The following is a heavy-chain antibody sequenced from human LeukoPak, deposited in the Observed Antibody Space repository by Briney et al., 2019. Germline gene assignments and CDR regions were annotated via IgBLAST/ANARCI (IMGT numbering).Heavy chain of an antibody. CDR1: GFTFSSYW. Sequence: GGSLRLSCAASGFTFSSYWMSWVRQAPGKGLEWVANIKQDGSEKYYVDSVKGRFTISRDNAKNSLYLQMNSLRAEDTAVYYCARDLEALAVGPFDPWGQGTLVTVSS. V-gene: IGHV3-7*01. D-gene: IGHD6-19*01. J-gene: IGHJ5*02. CDR3: ARDLEALAVGPFDP. CDR2: IKQDGSEK.